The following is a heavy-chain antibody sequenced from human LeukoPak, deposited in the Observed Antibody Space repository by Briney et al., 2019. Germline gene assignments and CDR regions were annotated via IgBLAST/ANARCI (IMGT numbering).Heavy chain of an antibody. CDR2: IWYDGSNK. D-gene: IGHD2-2*01. CDR3: VRGVDFSRFKYLGP. Sequence: PGGSLRLSCAASGFTFSSYGMHWVRQAPGKGLEWVAVIWYDGSNKHYADSVKGRFTISRDNSKNTLYLHMNSLRADDTAVYYCVRGVDFSRFKYLGPWGQGTMVIVAT. V-gene: IGHV3-33*01. J-gene: IGHJ5*02. CDR1: GFTFSSYG.